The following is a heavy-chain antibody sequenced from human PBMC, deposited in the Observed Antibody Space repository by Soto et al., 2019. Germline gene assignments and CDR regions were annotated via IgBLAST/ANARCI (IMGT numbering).Heavy chain of an antibody. Sequence: GGSLRLSCAASGFTFSSYGMHWFRQAPGKGLEWVAVIWYDGSNKYYADSVKGRFTISRDNSKNTLYLQMNSLRAEDTAVYYCARDYDSSGYPRYYFDYWGQGTLVTVS. D-gene: IGHD3-22*01. J-gene: IGHJ4*02. V-gene: IGHV3-33*01. CDR3: ARDYDSSGYPRYYFDY. CDR2: IWYDGSNK. CDR1: GFTFSSYG.